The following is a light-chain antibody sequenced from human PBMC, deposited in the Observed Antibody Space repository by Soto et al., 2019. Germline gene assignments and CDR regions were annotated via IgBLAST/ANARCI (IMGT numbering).Light chain of an antibody. Sequence: EIVLTQSPGTLSLSPGERATLSCRASQSVSTSYLAWYQQKPGQAPRLLIYGASYRATGIPDRXSGSXSGXXXXXXXXXXEPADFAXYYCQHYGSSQYTFGQGTKLEIK. V-gene: IGKV3-20*01. J-gene: IGKJ2*01. CDR2: GAS. CDR3: QHYGSSQYT. CDR1: QSVSTSY.